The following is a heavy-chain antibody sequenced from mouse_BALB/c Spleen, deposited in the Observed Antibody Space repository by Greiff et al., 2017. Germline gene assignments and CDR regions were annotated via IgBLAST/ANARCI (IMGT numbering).Heavy chain of an antibody. V-gene: IGHV5-6-5*01. Sequence: EVKVVESGGGLVKPGGSLKLSCAASGFTFSSYAMSWVRQTPEKRLEWVASISSGGSTYYPDSVKGRFTISRDNARNILYLQMSSLRSEDTAMYYCARLQYGNYLYAMDYWGQGTSVTVSS. CDR3: ARLQYGNYLYAMDY. CDR1: GFTFSSYA. CDR2: ISSGGST. J-gene: IGHJ4*01. D-gene: IGHD2-10*02.